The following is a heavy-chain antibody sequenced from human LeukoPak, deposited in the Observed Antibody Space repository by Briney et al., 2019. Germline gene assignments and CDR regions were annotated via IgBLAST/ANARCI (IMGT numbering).Heavy chain of an antibody. CDR3: VKSGGSATAIRYFDL. CDR1: GFSFGGYA. D-gene: IGHD2-21*02. J-gene: IGHJ2*01. V-gene: IGHV3-9*01. CDR2: ISWNSGDI. Sequence: PGGSLRLSCAASGFSFGGYALHWVRQAPGKGLEWVASISWNSGDIVHADSVKGRFTISRDNAKNSLYLQMDSLRTEDTALYYCVKSGGSATAIRYFDLWGRGTLVTVSS.